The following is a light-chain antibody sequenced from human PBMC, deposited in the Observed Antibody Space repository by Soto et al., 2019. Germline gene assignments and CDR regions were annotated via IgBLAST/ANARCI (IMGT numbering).Light chain of an antibody. Sequence: QSALTQPASLSGSPGQSITISCTGTSSDVGGYNYVSWYQQHPGKAPKLMIYGVNNRPSGVSNRFSGSKSGNTASLTISGLQTEDDADYYCSSYTSISTYVFGTGTKVTVL. J-gene: IGLJ1*01. CDR1: SSDVGGYNY. V-gene: IGLV2-14*03. CDR3: SSYTSISTYV. CDR2: GVN.